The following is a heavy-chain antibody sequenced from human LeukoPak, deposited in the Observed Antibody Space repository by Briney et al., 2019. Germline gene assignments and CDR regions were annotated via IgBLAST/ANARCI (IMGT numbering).Heavy chain of an antibody. Sequence: SETLSLTCTVSGGSISSYYWGWIRQPPGKGLEWIGSIYYSGSTYYNPSLKSRVTISVDTSKNQFSLKLSSVTAADTAVYYCARDSSIAVAGDFDYWGQGTLVTVSS. V-gene: IGHV4-39*07. CDR3: ARDSSIAVAGDFDY. CDR1: GGSISSYY. CDR2: IYYSGST. J-gene: IGHJ4*02. D-gene: IGHD6-19*01.